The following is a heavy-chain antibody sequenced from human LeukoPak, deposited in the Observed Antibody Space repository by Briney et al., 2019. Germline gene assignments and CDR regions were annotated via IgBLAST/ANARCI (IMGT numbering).Heavy chain of an antibody. CDR3: AKGSGASRPYYFDY. CDR2: ISTNGVST. Sequence: GGSLRLSCAASGFTFSSYAMSWVRQAPGKGLEWVSAISTNGVSTYYADSVKGRFTISRDNSKSTLSLQMDGLRAEDTAEYYCAKGSGASRPYYFDYWGQGTLVTVPS. J-gene: IGHJ4*02. V-gene: IGHV3-23*01. D-gene: IGHD2-15*01. CDR1: GFTFSSYA.